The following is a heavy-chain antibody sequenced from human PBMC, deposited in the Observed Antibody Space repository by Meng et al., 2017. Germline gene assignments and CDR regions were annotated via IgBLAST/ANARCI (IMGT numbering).Heavy chain of an antibody. D-gene: IGHD1-7*01. CDR1: GGSVSSGSYY. CDR3: ARVKITGTTRSIDY. V-gene: IGHV4-61*01. Sequence: LPGPGQGLVRPSYALSLTCTVSGGSVSSGSYYWSWIRQPPGKGLEWIGYIYYSGSTNYNPSLTSRVTISVDTSKNQFSLKLSSVTAADTAVYYCARVKITGTTRSIDYWGQGTLVTASS. CDR2: IYYSGST. J-gene: IGHJ4*02.